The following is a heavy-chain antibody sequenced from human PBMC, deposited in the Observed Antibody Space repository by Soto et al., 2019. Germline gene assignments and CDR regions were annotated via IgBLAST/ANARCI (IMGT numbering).Heavy chain of an antibody. Sequence: QVQLVQSGAEEKKXGASVKVSCKXSGYTFTSYAMHWVRQAPGQRLEWMGWINAGNGNTKYSQKFQGRVTITRDTSASTAYMELSSLRSEDTAVYYCARGQNPYYFDYWGQGTLVTVSS. CDR2: INAGNGNT. CDR3: ARGQNPYYFDY. J-gene: IGHJ4*02. V-gene: IGHV1-3*05. CDR1: GYTFTSYA.